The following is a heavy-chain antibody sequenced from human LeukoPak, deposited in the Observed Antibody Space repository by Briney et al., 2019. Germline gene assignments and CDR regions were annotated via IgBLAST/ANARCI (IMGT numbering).Heavy chain of an antibody. CDR2: ISAYNGNT. CDR1: GYTFTSYG. Sequence: APVKVSCKASGYTFTSYGISWVRQAPGQGLEWMGWISAYNGNTNYAQKLQGRVTMTTETSTSTAYMELRSLRSDDTAVYYCARDLIWFGELSHFDYWGQGTLVTVSS. D-gene: IGHD3-10*01. CDR3: ARDLIWFGELSHFDY. J-gene: IGHJ4*02. V-gene: IGHV1-18*01.